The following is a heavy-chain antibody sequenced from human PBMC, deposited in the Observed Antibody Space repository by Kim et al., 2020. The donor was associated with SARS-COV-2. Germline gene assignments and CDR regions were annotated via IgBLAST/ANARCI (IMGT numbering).Heavy chain of an antibody. CDR3: ARARGGAVDDGDYQYYYG. CDR1: EFTVRSAY. CDR2: IYSGGST. Sequence: GGSLRLSCVASEFTVRSAYMTWVRQAPGKGLEWVSVIYSGGSTNYADSVKGRFTVSRDNSENTLYLQMNNLRAEDTAVYYCARARGGAVDDGDYQYYYG. D-gene: IGHD4-17*01. V-gene: IGHV3-66*01. J-gene: IGHJ6*01.